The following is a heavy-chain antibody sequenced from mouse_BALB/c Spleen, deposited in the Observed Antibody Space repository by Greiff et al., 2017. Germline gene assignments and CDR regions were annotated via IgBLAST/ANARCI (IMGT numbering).Heavy chain of an antibody. V-gene: IGHV5-17*02. D-gene: IGHD2-12*01. CDR2: ISSGSSTI. Sequence: EVHLVESGGGLVQPGGSRKLSCAASGFTFSSFGMHWVRQAPEKGLEWVAYISSGSSTIYYADTVKGRFTISRDNPKNTLFLQLTSLRSEDTAMYYCARRGYDEAYAMDYWGQGTSVTVSS. J-gene: IGHJ4*01. CDR3: ARRGYDEAYAMDY. CDR1: GFTFSSFG.